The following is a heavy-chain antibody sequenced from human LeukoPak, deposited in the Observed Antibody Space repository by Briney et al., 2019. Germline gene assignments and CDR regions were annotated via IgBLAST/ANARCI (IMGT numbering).Heavy chain of an antibody. CDR2: IIPILGIA. V-gene: IGHV1-69*04. Sequence: SVKVSCKASGGTFSSYTISWVRQAPGQGLEWMGRIIPILGIANYAQKFQGRVTITADKSTSTAYMELSSLRSEDKAVYYCARDRGRRFAFDIWGQGTMVTVSS. D-gene: IGHD3-10*01. CDR3: ARDRGRRFAFDI. J-gene: IGHJ3*02. CDR1: GGTFSSYT.